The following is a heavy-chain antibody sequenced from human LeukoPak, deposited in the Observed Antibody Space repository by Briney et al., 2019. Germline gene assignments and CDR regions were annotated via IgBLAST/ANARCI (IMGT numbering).Heavy chain of an antibody. V-gene: IGHV1-69*04. CDR1: GGTFSSYA. Sequence: SVKVSCKASGGTFSSYAISWVRQAPGQGLEWMGRIIPILGIANYAQKFQGRVTITADKSTSTAYMELSSLRSEGTAVYYCARAGQIAADFDYWGQGTLVTVSS. J-gene: IGHJ4*02. CDR2: IIPILGIA. CDR3: ARAGQIAADFDY. D-gene: IGHD6-13*01.